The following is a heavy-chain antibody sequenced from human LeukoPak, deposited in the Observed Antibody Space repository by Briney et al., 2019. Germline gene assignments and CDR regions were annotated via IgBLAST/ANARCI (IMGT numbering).Heavy chain of an antibody. V-gene: IGHV3-23*01. Sequence: GGSLRLSCAASGFTFSSYAMSWVRQAPGKGLEWVSAISGSGGSTYYADSVKGRFTISRDNSKNTLYLQMNSLRAEDTAVYYCAKDSRNTLTSSGSYYFDYWGQGTLVTVSS. CDR1: GFTFSSYA. CDR2: ISGSGGST. J-gene: IGHJ4*02. D-gene: IGHD3-9*01. CDR3: AKDSRNTLTSSGSYYFDY.